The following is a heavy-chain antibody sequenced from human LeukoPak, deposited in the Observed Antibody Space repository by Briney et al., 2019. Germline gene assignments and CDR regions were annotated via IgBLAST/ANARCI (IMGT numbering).Heavy chain of an antibody. CDR1: GFTFSSYG. Sequence: GGSLRLSCAASGFTFSSYGMHWVRQAPGKGLEWVAVISYDGSNKYYADSVKGRFTISRDNSKDTLYLQMNSLRAEDTAVYYCARDRMITFGGVIVIGFGDAFDIWGQGTMVTVSS. CDR3: ARDRMITFGGVIVIGFGDAFDI. CDR2: ISYDGSNK. J-gene: IGHJ3*02. V-gene: IGHV3-30*19. D-gene: IGHD3-16*02.